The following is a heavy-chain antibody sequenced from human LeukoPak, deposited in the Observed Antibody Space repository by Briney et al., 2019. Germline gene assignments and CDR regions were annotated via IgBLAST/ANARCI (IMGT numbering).Heavy chain of an antibody. Sequence: ASVKVSCKVSGYSLTDLSLHWVRQAPGKGLEWMGGFDPEDGEPIYAQKFQGRLSMTEDTSTDTAYMELSSLRSEDTAVYYCATGKTRRSYYYYYYMDVWGKGTTVTVSS. J-gene: IGHJ6*03. CDR3: ATGKTRRSYYYYYYMDV. CDR2: FDPEDGEP. V-gene: IGHV1-24*01. CDR1: GYSLTDLS.